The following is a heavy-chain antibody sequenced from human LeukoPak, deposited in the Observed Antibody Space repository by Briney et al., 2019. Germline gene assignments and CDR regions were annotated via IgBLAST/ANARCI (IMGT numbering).Heavy chain of an antibody. CDR3: ARGPIRLGELSSYFDY. J-gene: IGHJ4*02. CDR2: IIPIFGTA. Sequence: GASVKVSCKASGGTFISYAISWVRQALGQGLEWMGGIIPIFGTANYAQKFQGRVTITADESTSTAYMELSSLRSEDTAVYYCARGPIRLGELSSYFDYWGQGTLVTVSS. CDR1: GGTFISYA. D-gene: IGHD3-16*02. V-gene: IGHV1-69*13.